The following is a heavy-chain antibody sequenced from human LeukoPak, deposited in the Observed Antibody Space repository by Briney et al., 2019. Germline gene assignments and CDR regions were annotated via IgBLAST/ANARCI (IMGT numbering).Heavy chain of an antibody. D-gene: IGHD4-11*01. J-gene: IGHJ6*02. V-gene: IGHV3-7*03. CDR2: INSDGSEG. CDR1: GFTFSGFW. CDR3: AGATTLQGMDV. Sequence: PGGSLRLSCAVSGFTFSGFWMSWSRQAPGKGLEWVASINSDGSEGYYADVVKGRFTISRDNAKNSLYLQINSLRAEDTAVYYCAGATTLQGMDVWGQGTTVTVSS.